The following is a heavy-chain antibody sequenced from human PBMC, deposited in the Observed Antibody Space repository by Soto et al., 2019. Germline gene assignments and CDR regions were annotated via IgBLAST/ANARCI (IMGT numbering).Heavy chain of an antibody. CDR3: TTQLRWFGELSQVDY. Sequence: EVQLVESGGGLVEPGGYLRLSCAVSGFTFRNTWMSWVRQAPGQGLEWVGRIKSNTDGGTTDYAAPVKGRFIISRDDSKNTLYLQMNSLKTEDTAVYYCTTQLRWFGELSQVDYWGQGTLVTVSS. J-gene: IGHJ4*02. V-gene: IGHV3-15*01. CDR1: GFTFRNTW. CDR2: IKSNTDGGTT. D-gene: IGHD3-10*01.